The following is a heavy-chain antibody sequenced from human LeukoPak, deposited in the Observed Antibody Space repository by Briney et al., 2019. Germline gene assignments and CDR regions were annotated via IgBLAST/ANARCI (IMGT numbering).Heavy chain of an antibody. CDR1: GFTFSSHA. V-gene: IGHV3-23*01. CDR3: AKHGGGSLEWLPPMDV. CDR2: STGSGAST. D-gene: IGHD3-3*01. Sequence: GGSLRLSCAASGFTFSSHAMGWVRQAPGKGLEWVSSTGSGASTYYGDSVKGRFTISRDNSKNTLYLQMNRLRAEDTAVYYCAKHGGGSLEWLPPMDVWGQGTTVTVSS. J-gene: IGHJ6*02.